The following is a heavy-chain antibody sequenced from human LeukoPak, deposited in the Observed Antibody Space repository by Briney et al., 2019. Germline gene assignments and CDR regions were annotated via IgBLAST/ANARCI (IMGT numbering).Heavy chain of an antibody. CDR3: AREGYCSGGSCLYYYYYYMDV. V-gene: IGHV4-61*02. J-gene: IGHJ6*03. CDR2: IYTSGST. D-gene: IGHD2-15*01. Sequence: SQTLSLTCTVSGGSISSGSYYWSWIRQPAGKGLEWIGRIYTSGSTNYSPSLKSRVTISVDTSKNQFSLKLSSVTAADTAVYYCAREGYCSGGSCLYYYYYYMDVWGKGTTVTVSS. CDR1: GGSISSGSYY.